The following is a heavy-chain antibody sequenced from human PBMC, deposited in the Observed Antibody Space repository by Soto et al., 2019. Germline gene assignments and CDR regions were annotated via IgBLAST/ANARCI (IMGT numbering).Heavy chain of an antibody. CDR2: INHRGSS. CDR1: GGSLSGYY. CDR3: ARGRSNSYGYYYYYGMDV. J-gene: IGHJ6*02. Sequence: PSETLSLTCAVNGGSLSGYYWSWIRQSPGKGLEWIGEINHRGSSDYNPSLKSRVTLSIDASMNHVTLELTSVTAADTAVYYCARGRSNSYGYYYYYGMDVWGQGTTVTVSS. V-gene: IGHV4-34*01. D-gene: IGHD5-18*01.